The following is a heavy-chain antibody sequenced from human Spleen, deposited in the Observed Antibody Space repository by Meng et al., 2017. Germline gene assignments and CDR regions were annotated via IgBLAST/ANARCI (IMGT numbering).Heavy chain of an antibody. CDR1: GGSISSYY. J-gene: IGHJ4*02. V-gene: IGHV4-4*07. CDR2: IYTSGRS. D-gene: IGHD1-26*01. Sequence: SETLSLTCTVSGGSISSYYWSWIRQPAGKGLEWIGRIYTSGRSNYNPSFKSRVTMSVDTSKNQFSLKLTSVTAADTAVYYCARGHLSGSYYGDYWGQGTLVTVSS. CDR3: ARGHLSGSYYGDY.